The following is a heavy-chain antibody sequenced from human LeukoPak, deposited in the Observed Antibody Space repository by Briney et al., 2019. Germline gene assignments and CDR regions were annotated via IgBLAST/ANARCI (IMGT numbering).Heavy chain of an antibody. D-gene: IGHD3-10*01. CDR2: IYHSGST. J-gene: IGHJ4*02. CDR3: ARSPGVIPYYFDY. CDR1: GGSISSGGYS. V-gene: IGHV4-30-2*01. Sequence: KTSETLSLTCAVSGGSISSGGYSWSWIRQPPGKGLEWIGYIYHSGSTYYNPSLKSRVTISVDRSKNQFSLKLSSVTAADTAVYYCARSPGVIPYYFDYWGQGTLVTVSS.